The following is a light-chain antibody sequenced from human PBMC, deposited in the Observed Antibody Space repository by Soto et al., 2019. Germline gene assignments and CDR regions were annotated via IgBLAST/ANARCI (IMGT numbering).Light chain of an antibody. CDR1: QTISSW. Sequence: DIQMTQSPSTLSVSVGDRFTITFLASQTISSWLAWYQQKPGKAPKLLIYKASTLKSGVPSRFSGSGSGTEFTLTISSLQSEDFAVYSCQQYSNWPWTFGQGTKVDIK. CDR3: QQYSNWPWT. V-gene: IGKV1-5*03. J-gene: IGKJ1*01. CDR2: KAS.